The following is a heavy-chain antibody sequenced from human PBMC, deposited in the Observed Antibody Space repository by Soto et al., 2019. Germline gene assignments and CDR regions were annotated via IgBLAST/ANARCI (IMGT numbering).Heavy chain of an antibody. D-gene: IGHD3-16*02. CDR2: INPNSGGT. CDR1: GYTFTGYY. Sequence: ASVKVSCKASGYTFTGYYMHWVRETTGQELERIGWINPNSGGTNYAQKFQGWVTMTRDTSSSTAYMELSRLRSDDTAVYYCARQYDDIWGSYRNDAFDIWDQGTMVT. J-gene: IGHJ3*02. V-gene: IGHV1-2*04. CDR3: ARQYDDIWGSYRNDAFDI.